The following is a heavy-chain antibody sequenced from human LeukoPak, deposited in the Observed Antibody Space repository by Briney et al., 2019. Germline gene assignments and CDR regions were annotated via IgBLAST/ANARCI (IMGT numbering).Heavy chain of an antibody. J-gene: IGHJ5*02. Sequence: PSETLSLTCAVYGGSFSGYYWGWIRQPPGKGLEWIGSIYYSGSTYYNPSLRSRVTISVDTSKNQFSLKLSSVTAADTAVYYCARHESGSSDPYNWFDPWGQGTLVTVSS. CDR2: IYYSGST. D-gene: IGHD6-6*01. CDR1: GGSFSGYY. V-gene: IGHV4-39*01. CDR3: ARHESGSSDPYNWFDP.